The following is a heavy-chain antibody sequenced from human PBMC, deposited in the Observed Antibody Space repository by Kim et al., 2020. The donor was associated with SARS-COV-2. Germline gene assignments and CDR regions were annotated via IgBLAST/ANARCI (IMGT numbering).Heavy chain of an antibody. V-gene: IGHV4-34*01. CDR2: INHSGST. D-gene: IGHD3-10*01. Sequence: SETLSLTCAVYGGSFSGYYWSWIRQPPGKGLEWIGEINHSGSTNYNPSLKSRVTISVDTSKNQFSLKLSSVTAADTAVYYCARGPHPFRWFDPWGQGTLVTVSS. CDR1: GGSFSGYY. CDR3: ARGPHPFRWFDP. J-gene: IGHJ5*02.